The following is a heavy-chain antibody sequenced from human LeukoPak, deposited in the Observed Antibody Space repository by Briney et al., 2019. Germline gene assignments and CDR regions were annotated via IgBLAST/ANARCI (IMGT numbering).Heavy chain of an antibody. CDR2: ISSSSSTI. D-gene: IGHD4-23*01. Sequence: PGGSLRLSCAASGFTFSSYSMNWVRQAPGKGLEWVSYISSSSSTIYYADSVKGRFTISGDNAKNSLYLQMNSLRAEDTAVYYCARDLGSIGGSYYYGMDVWGQGTTVTVSS. J-gene: IGHJ6*02. V-gene: IGHV3-48*04. CDR1: GFTFSSYS. CDR3: ARDLGSIGGSYYYGMDV.